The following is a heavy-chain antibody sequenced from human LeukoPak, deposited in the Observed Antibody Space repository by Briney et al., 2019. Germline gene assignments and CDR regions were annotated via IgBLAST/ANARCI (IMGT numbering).Heavy chain of an antibody. CDR2: INHSGST. V-gene: IGHV4-39*07. Sequence: SETLSLTCTVSGGSISSSSYYWSWIRQPPGKGLEWIGEINHSGSTNYNPSLKSRVTISVDTSKNQFSLKLSSVTAADTAVYYCARRGRDYGSGSSRSWRARGAFDIWGQGTMVTVSS. D-gene: IGHD3-10*01. CDR1: GGSISSSSYY. CDR3: ARRGRDYGSGSSRSWRARGAFDI. J-gene: IGHJ3*02.